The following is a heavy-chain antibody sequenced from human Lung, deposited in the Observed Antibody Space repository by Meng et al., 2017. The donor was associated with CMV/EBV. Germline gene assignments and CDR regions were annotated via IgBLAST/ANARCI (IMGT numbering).Heavy chain of an antibody. D-gene: IGHD5-18*01. CDR2: ISRSDNSK. CDR3: ARSDSYGDFDS. Sequence: GGSLRLXXAASGFTFSHYKMNWVRQAPGKGLEWVSYISRSDNSKDYADSVKGRFTISRDNAKNSLYLHMNSLRADDTAVYYCARSDSYGDFDSWGQGTLVTVSS. V-gene: IGHV3-48*03. J-gene: IGHJ4*02. CDR1: GFTFSHYK.